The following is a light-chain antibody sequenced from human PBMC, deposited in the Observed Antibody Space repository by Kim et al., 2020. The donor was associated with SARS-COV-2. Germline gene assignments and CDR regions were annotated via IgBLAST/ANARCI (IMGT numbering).Light chain of an antibody. Sequence: SALTQPASVSGSPGQSITISCTGTSSDVGGYNYVSWYQQHPGKAPKVMIYDVSKRPSGVSNRFSGSKSGNTASLTISGLQAEDEADYYCSSYTSSSTWVFGGGTQLTVL. CDR1: SSDVGGYNY. V-gene: IGLV2-14*01. CDR3: SSYTSSSTWV. CDR2: DVS. J-gene: IGLJ3*02.